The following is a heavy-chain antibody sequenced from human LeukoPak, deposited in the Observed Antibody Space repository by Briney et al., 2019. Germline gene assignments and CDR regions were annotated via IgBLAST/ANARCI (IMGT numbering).Heavy chain of an antibody. CDR3: ARDLDGSGSHHWFDP. CDR2: VNGDGSST. D-gene: IGHD3-10*01. CDR1: GFTFSSYW. V-gene: IGHV3-74*01. J-gene: IGHJ5*02. Sequence: PGGSLRLSCAASGFTFSSYWMHWVRQAPGKGLVWVSRVNGDGSSTDNADSVEGRFTISRDNAKNTLYLQMNSLRAEGTAIYYCARDLDGSGSHHWFDPWGQGTLVTVSS.